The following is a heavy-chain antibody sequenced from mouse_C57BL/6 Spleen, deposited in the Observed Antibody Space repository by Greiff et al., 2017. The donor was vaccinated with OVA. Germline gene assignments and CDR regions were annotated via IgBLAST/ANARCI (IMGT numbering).Heavy chain of an antibody. CDR1: GYTFTDYE. Sequence: QVQLQQSGAELVRPGASVTLSCKASGYTFTDYEMHWVTQTPVHGLEWIGAIDPETGGTAYNQKFKGKAILTADKSSSTAYMELRSLTSEDSAVYYCTRGGYYGYFDYWGQGTTLTVSS. D-gene: IGHD1-1*01. CDR2: IDPETGGT. CDR3: TRGGYYGYFDY. J-gene: IGHJ2*01. V-gene: IGHV1-15*01.